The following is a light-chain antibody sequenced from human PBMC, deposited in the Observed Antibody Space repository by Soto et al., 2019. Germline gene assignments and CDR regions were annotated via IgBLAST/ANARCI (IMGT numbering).Light chain of an antibody. CDR3: LQDYNYPWT. V-gene: IGKV1-6*01. Sequence: AIQMTQSPSSLSAFVGDRVTMTCRASQDIKNELGWYQQKPGKAPKLLIYAASSLQSGVPSRFSGSGSGTDFTLTISSLQPEDFASYYCLQDYNYPWTFGQGTKVEIK. CDR1: QDIKNE. J-gene: IGKJ1*01. CDR2: AAS.